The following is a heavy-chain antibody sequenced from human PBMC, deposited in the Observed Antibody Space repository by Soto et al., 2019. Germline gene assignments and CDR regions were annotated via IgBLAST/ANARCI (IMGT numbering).Heavy chain of an antibody. CDR2: ISYDETNK. J-gene: IGHJ4*01. Sequence: GSLRLSCAASEFTFSTYPMHWVRQAPGKGLEWVAVISYDETNKYYADSVKGRFTISRDNSKNTLYLQMNNLRADDTAVYYCARGASDFWGAYPEIHFFDYWGHGTRVTVSS. V-gene: IGHV3-30-3*01. CDR3: ARGASDFWGAYPEIHFFDY. CDR1: EFTFSTYP. D-gene: IGHD3-3*01.